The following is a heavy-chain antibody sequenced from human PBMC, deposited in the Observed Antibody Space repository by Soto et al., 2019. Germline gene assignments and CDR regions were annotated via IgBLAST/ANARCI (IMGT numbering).Heavy chain of an antibody. CDR3: ADGRGGSGSYYKRYYYYGMDV. CDR2: IIPILGIA. J-gene: IGHJ6*02. CDR1: GGTFSSYT. Sequence: ASVKVSCKASGGTFSSYTISWVRQAPGQGLEWMGRIIPILGIANYAQKFQGRVTITADKSTSTAYMELSSLRSEDTAVYYCADGRGGSGSYYKRYYYYGMDVWGQGTTVTVSS. D-gene: IGHD3-10*01. V-gene: IGHV1-69*02.